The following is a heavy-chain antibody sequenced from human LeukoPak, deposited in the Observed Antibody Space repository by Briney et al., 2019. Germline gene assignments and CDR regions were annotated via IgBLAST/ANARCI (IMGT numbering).Heavy chain of an antibody. J-gene: IGHJ4*02. V-gene: IGHV3-53*01. CDR2: LYNGGTT. CDR1: GVTVRSNY. D-gene: IGHD3-10*01. CDR3: EAYGSV. Sequence: PGGSLRLSCAASGVTVRSNYMSWVRQAPGKGLEWVSVLYNGGTTVYAESVKGRFTISRDNDKNTLYLQMNSLRAEDTAVYYCEAYGSVWGQGTLVIVSS.